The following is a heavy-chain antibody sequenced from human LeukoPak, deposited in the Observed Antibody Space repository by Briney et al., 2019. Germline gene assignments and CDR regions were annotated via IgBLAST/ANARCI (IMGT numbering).Heavy chain of an antibody. V-gene: IGHV1-2*02. CDR2: INPNSSGT. CDR3: ARVYYYGSGSGMDYYYYGMDV. J-gene: IGHJ6*02. CDR1: GYTFTGYY. Sequence: ASVKVSCKASGYTFTGYYMHWVRQAPGQGLEWMGWINPNSSGTNYAQKFQGRVTMTRDTSISTAYMELSRLRSDDTAVYYCARVYYYGSGSGMDYYYYGMDVWGQGTTVTASS. D-gene: IGHD3-10*01.